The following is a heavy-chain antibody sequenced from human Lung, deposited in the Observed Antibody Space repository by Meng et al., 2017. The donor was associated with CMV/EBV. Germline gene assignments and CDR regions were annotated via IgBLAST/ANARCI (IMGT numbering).Heavy chain of an antibody. CDR1: GFTFGDYA. J-gene: IGHJ4*02. CDR3: TRVGTYYYDSSGYYLREEGYFEY. D-gene: IGHD3-22*01. Sequence: GESLKISCTASGFTFGDYAMSWVRQAPGKGLEWVGFIRSKAYGGTTAYAVSAKGRFTIPRDDSQSIAYLQMNSLKTEDTAVYYCTRVGTYYYDSSGYYLREEGYFEYWGQGTXVTVSS. V-gene: IGHV3-49*04. CDR2: IRSKAYGGTT.